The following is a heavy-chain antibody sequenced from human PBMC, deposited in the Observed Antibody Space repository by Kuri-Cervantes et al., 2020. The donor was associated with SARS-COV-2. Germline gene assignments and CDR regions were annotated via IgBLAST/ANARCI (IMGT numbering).Heavy chain of an antibody. D-gene: IGHD6-6*01. V-gene: IGHV3-74*01. CDR1: GFTFSSYW. J-gene: IGHJ4*02. CDR2: INSDGSST. CDR3: ARDRGGVLHIAARSGYFDY. Sequence: GGSLRLSCAASGFTFSSYWMHWVRQAPGKGLVWVSRINSDGSSTSYADSVKGRFTISRDNAKNTLYLQMNSLRAEDTAVYYCARDRGGVLHIAARSGYFDYWGQGTLVTASS.